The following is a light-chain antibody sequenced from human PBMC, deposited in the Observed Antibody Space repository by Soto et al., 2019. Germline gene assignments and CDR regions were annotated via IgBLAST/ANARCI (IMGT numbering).Light chain of an antibody. Sequence: QSVLTQPASVSGSPGQSITISCTGTSSDVGGYNYVSWYQQHPGKASKLMIYDVSNRPSGVSNRFSGSKSGNTASLTISGLQAEDEAYYYCSSYTSSSLHVFGTGTKVTVL. CDR2: DVS. CDR3: SSYTSSSLHV. CDR1: SSDVGGYNY. V-gene: IGLV2-14*03. J-gene: IGLJ1*01.